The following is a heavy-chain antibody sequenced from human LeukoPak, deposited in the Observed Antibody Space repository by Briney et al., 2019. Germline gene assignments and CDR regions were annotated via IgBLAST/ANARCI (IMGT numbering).Heavy chain of an antibody. Sequence: ASVKVSCKASGYTFTGYYMHWVRQAPGQGLEWMGRINPNSGGTNYAQKFRGRVTMTRDTSISTAYMELSRLRSDDTAVYYCARSENYYDSSGSWFDPWGQGTLVTVSS. V-gene: IGHV1-2*06. CDR2: INPNSGGT. CDR1: GYTFTGYY. CDR3: ARSENYYDSSGSWFDP. D-gene: IGHD3-22*01. J-gene: IGHJ5*02.